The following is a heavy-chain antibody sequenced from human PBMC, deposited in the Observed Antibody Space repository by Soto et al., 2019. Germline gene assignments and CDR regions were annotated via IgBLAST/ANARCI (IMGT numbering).Heavy chain of an antibody. V-gene: IGHV3-48*02. CDR3: ARDLSH. J-gene: IGHJ4*02. CDR1: GFPFSTYA. CDR2: INSDSTTT. Sequence: GGSLRLSCAVSGFPFSTYAMHWVRQAPGKGLEWISYINSDSTTTFHADSVKGRFTASRDNAKNPLYLQMSSLRHEDTAVYYCARDLSHWGQGTLVTVSS.